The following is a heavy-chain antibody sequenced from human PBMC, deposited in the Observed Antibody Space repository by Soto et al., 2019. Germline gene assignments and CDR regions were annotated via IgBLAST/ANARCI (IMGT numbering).Heavy chain of an antibody. CDR3: AHIGVSRWFDC. Sequence: QITLKESGPTLVKPTQTLTLTCTFSGFSLSTRGLGVGWKHPRPGKALEWLALIYWDDDKRYSTSLKTRLTITKDTSKNHGVLTMTTMDPVDPETYSCAHIGVSRWFDCCGQGTLVTVS. J-gene: IGHJ4*02. CDR2: IYWDDDK. CDR1: GFSLSTRGLG. V-gene: IGHV2-5*02. D-gene: IGHD6-13*01.